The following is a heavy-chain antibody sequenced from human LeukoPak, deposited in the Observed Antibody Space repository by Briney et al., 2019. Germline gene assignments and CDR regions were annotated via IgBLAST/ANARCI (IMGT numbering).Heavy chain of an antibody. CDR1: GFTFSSYA. V-gene: IGHV3-30-3*01. D-gene: IGHD3-22*01. CDR2: ISYDGSNK. Sequence: PGGSLRLSCAASGFTFSSYAMHWVRQAPGKGLEWVAVISYDGSNKYYADSVKGRFTISRDNAKNSLYLQMNSLRAEDTAVYYCARDLRGVVVITDSSDYWGQGTLVTVSS. J-gene: IGHJ4*02. CDR3: ARDLRGVVVITDSSDY.